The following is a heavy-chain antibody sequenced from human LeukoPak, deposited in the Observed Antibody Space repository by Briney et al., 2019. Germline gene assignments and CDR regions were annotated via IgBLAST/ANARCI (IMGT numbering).Heavy chain of an antibody. CDR1: GFTVSSFS. CDR3: ARSVRSWFDP. CDR2: ISSSSSYI. V-gene: IGHV3-21*01. D-gene: IGHD3-16*01. J-gene: IGHJ5*02. Sequence: PGGSLRLSCAASGFTVSSFSMNWVRQAPGKGLEWVSSISSSSSYIYYADSVKGRFTISRDNAKNSLYLQMNSLRAEDTAVYYCARSVRSWFDPWGQGTLVTVSS.